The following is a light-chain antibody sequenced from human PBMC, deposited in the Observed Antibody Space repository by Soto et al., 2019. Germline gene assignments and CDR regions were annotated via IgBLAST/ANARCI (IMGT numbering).Light chain of an antibody. J-gene: IGKJ3*01. CDR3: QQYNNWPPVT. Sequence: EIVMTQSPATLSLSPGERATLSCRASQSVYNNLAWYQQKPGQAPRLLLFGASTRATGIPARFSGSGSGTELTLTISSLQSEDFAVYFCQQYNNWPPVTFGPGTKVDIK. CDR1: QSVYNN. V-gene: IGKV3-15*01. CDR2: GAS.